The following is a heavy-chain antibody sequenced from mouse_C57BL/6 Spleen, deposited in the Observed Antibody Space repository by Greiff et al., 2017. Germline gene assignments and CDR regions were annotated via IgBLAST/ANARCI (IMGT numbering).Heavy chain of an antibody. V-gene: IGHV1-22*01. CDR2: INPNNGGT. D-gene: IGHD2-1*01. J-gene: IGHJ4*01. CDR3: AKDRNYPYYAMDY. CDR1: GYTFTDYN. Sequence: EVKLQESGPELVKPGASVKMSCKASGYTFTDYNMHWVKQSHGKSLEWIGYINPNNGGTSYNQKFKGKATLTVNKSSSTAYMELRSLTSEDSAVYYCAKDRNYPYYAMDYWGQGTSVTVSS.